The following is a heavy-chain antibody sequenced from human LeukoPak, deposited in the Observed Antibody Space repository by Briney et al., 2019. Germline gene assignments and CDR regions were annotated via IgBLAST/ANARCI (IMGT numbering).Heavy chain of an antibody. V-gene: IGHV3-15*01. J-gene: IGHJ3*02. D-gene: IGHD3-22*01. CDR2: IKSKTDGGTT. CDR1: GFTFSNAW. Sequence: PGGSLRLSCAASGFTFSNAWMSWVRLAPGKGLEWVGRIKSKTDGGTTDYAAPVKGRFTISRDDSKNTLYLQMNSLKTEDTAVYYCTTDDRPNYYDSSGYPDIWGQGTMVTVSS. CDR3: TTDDRPNYYDSSGYPDI.